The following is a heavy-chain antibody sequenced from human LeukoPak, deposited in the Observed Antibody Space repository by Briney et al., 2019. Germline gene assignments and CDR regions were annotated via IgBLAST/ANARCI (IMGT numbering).Heavy chain of an antibody. CDR1: GFTFSSYA. CDR2: ISGSGGST. CDR3: AKTRDGYNYYFDY. Sequence: GGSLRPSCAASGFTFSSYAMSWVRQAPGKGLEWVSAISGSGGSTYYADSVKGRFTISRDNSKNTLYLQMNSLRAEDTAVYYCAKTRDGYNYYFDYWGQGTLVTVSS. J-gene: IGHJ4*02. D-gene: IGHD5-24*01. V-gene: IGHV3-23*01.